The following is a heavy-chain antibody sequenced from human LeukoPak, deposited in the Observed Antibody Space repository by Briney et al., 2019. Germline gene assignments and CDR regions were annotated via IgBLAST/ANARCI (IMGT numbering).Heavy chain of an antibody. V-gene: IGHV4-59*07. J-gene: IGHJ2*01. CDR3: ARVGGGSPWGYFDL. CDR2: SYYTGSA. D-gene: IGHD2-15*01. CDR1: GGSLSRYY. Sequence: SYTLSLTHTVSGGSLSRYYWHWIRQPPGKTLEWIGYSYYTGSANYNPALMRRVTVSVDTSKNQSSLKLSAVTAAYTAVDYCARVGGGSPWGYFDLWGRGTLVTVSS.